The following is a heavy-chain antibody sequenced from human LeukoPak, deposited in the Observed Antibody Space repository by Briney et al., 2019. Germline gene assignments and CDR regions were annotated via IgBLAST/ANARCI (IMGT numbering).Heavy chain of an antibody. V-gene: IGHV4-30-2*01. J-gene: IGHJ4*02. CDR2: IYHTGST. D-gene: IGHD6-6*01. Sequence: TLSLTCTVSGGSISSGDYYWSWIRQPPGKGLEWVGYIYHTGSTYYNPSLKSRVTISVDRSKNQFSLKLSSVTAADTAVYYCASPLYSSSSGLGYWGQGTLVTVSS. CDR1: GGSISSGDYY. CDR3: ASPLYSSSSGLGY.